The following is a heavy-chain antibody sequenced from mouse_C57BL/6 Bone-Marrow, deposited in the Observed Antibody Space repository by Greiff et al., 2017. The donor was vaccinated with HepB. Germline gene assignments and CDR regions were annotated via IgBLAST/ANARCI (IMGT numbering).Heavy chain of an antibody. CDR1: GYTFTDYN. J-gene: IGHJ2*01. D-gene: IGHD2-3*01. CDR2: FNPNNGGT. Sequence: VQLQQSGPELVKPGASVKIPCKASGYTFTDYNMDWVKQSHGKSLEWIGDFNPNNGGTIYNQKFKGKATLTVDKSSSTACMELRSLTSEDTAVYYCARWLLYFDYWGQGTTLTVSS. V-gene: IGHV1-18*01. CDR3: ARWLLYFDY.